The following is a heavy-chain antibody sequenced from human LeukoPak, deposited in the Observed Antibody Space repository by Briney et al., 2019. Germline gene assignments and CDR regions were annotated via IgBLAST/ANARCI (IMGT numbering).Heavy chain of an antibody. CDR1: GGSISSSSYY. D-gene: IGHD1-26*01. Sequence: SETLSLTCTVSGGSISSSSYYWGWIRQPPGKGLEWIGSIYYGGSTYYNPSLKSRVTISVDTSKNQFSLKLSSVTAADTAVYYCARAGWELGNWFDPWGQGTLVTVSS. CDR3: ARAGWELGNWFDP. V-gene: IGHV4-39*07. J-gene: IGHJ5*02. CDR2: IYYGGST.